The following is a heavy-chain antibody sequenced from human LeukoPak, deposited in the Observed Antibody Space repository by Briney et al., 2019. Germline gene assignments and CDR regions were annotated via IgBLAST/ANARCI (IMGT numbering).Heavy chain of an antibody. CDR3: ARGGRRQGWFDP. D-gene: IGHD6-25*01. Sequence: SETLSLTCTVSGGSISNYYWSWIRQPPGKGLEWIGYIYYSGTTNYNPSLKSRVTISVDTSKNQFSLDLSPVTAADTAVYYCARGGRRQGWFDPWGQGTLVTVSS. V-gene: IGHV4-59*01. CDR2: IYYSGTT. CDR1: GGSISNYY. J-gene: IGHJ5*02.